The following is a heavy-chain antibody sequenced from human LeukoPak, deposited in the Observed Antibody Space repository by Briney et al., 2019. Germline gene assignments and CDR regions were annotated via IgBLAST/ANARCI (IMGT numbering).Heavy chain of an antibody. CDR3: ARFRRSIGYCSGGSCYGGWVDY. CDR2: IYYSGTT. Sequence: SETLSLTCTVSGGSISSGSYYWGWIRQPPGKGLEWIGSIYYSGTTYYNPSLKSRVTISVDTSKNQFSLKLSSVTAADTAVYYCARFRRSIGYCSGGSCYGGWVDYWGQGTLVTVSS. J-gene: IGHJ4*02. CDR1: GGSISSGSYY. D-gene: IGHD2-15*01. V-gene: IGHV4-39*01.